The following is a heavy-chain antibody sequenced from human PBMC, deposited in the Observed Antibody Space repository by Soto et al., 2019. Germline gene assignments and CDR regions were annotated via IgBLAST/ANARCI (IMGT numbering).Heavy chain of an antibody. CDR1: GFSLYSGGVG. D-gene: IGHD1-1*01. CDR2: LYWDETR. CDR3: AHSTTNTYFDV. Sequence: QITLKESSPTLVKPTQPLTLTCSFSGFSLYSGGVGVGWIRQPPGKALEWLALLYWDETRRYNPSLRNTLTIAKDTSENLFVLTMTDMGPVDTGTYFCAHSTTNTYFDVWGKGTTVTFSS. J-gene: IGHJ6*04. V-gene: IGHV2-5*02.